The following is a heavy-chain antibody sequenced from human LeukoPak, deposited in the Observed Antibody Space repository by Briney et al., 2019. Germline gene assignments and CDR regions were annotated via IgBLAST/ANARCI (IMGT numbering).Heavy chain of an antibody. V-gene: IGHV5-51*01. CDR2: IYPGDPDT. Sequence: GESLKISCKGSGYSFTSYWIGWVRQMPGKGLEWMGIIYPGDPDTRYSPSFQGQVTISADKSISTAYLQWSSLKASDTAMYYCAREVGSGWCGEYYYYYGMDVWGQGTTVTVSS. CDR3: AREVGSGWCGEYYYYYGMDV. J-gene: IGHJ6*02. CDR1: GYSFTSYW. D-gene: IGHD6-19*01.